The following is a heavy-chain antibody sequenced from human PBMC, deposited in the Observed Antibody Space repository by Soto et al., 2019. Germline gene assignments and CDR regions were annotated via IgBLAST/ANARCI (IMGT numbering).Heavy chain of an antibody. D-gene: IGHD6-13*01. Sequence: PGGTLRLSCTDSELTFSSVWMSFVRQAPGKGIECVATIKQDGSETSYVDSVHCRFTISRDNAKNSLYLQMNSLRAEDSAVYYCARDLYGSQYDYWGQGT. CDR1: ELTFSSVW. J-gene: IGHJ4*02. CDR2: IKQDGSET. CDR3: ARDLYGSQYDY. V-gene: IGHV3-7*04.